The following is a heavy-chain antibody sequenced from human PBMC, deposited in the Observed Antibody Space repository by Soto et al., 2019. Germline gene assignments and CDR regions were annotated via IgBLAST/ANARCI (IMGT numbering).Heavy chain of an antibody. CDR3: AKDGLSAATLFDY. CDR1: GFTFSSYA. V-gene: IGHV3-23*01. CDR2: ISGSGGST. D-gene: IGHD1-26*01. Sequence: EVQLLESGGGLVQPGGSLRLSCAASGFTFSSYAMSWVRQAPGKRLEWVSAISGSGGSTYYADSGKGRFTISRDNSKNTLYLQMNSLRAEDTAVYYCAKDGLSAATLFDYWGQGTLVTVSS. J-gene: IGHJ4*02.